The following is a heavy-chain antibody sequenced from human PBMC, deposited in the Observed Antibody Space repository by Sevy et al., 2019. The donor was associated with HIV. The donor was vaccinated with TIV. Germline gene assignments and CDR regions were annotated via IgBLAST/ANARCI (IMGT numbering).Heavy chain of an antibody. D-gene: IGHD5-12*01. CDR3: ARDSIVDIVATTILYYYYGMDV. V-gene: IGHV3-21*01. J-gene: IGHJ6*02. CDR1: GFTFSSYS. Sequence: GGSLRLSCAASGFTFSSYSMNWVRQAPGKGLEWVSSISSSSSYIYYADSVKGRFTISRDNAKNSLYLQMNSLRAEDTAVYYCARDSIVDIVATTILYYYYGMDVWGQGTTVTVS. CDR2: ISSSSSYI.